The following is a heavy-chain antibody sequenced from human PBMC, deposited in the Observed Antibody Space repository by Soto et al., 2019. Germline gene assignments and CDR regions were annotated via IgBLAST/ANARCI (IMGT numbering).Heavy chain of an antibody. CDR2: INPNSGGT. J-gene: IGHJ6*02. V-gene: IGHV1-2*04. Sequence: ASVKVSCKASGYTFTGYYVHWVRQAPGQGLEWMGWINPNSGGTNYAQKFQGWVTMTRDTSISTAYMELSRLRSDDTAVYYCARDLDSMTTVTTNPYYYYGMDVWGQGTTVTVSS. D-gene: IGHD4-4*01. CDR3: ARDLDSMTTVTTNPYYYYGMDV. CDR1: GYTFTGYY.